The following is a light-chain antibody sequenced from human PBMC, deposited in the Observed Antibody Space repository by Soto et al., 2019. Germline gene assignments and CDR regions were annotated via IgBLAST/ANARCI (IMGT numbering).Light chain of an antibody. CDR2: DAS. J-gene: IGKJ3*01. CDR1: QSVNSNY. CDR3: QQHFGSPFT. Sequence: IVLTQSPGTLSLSPGERASLSCRASQSVNSNYLAWYQQKPGQAPRLLIHDASSRATGIPDRFSGSGSGTDFTLTINRLEPEDFAVYYCQQHFGSPFTFGPGTKVDIK. V-gene: IGKV3-20*01.